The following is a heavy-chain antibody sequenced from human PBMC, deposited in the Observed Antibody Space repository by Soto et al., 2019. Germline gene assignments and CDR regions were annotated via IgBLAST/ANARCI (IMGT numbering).Heavy chain of an antibody. J-gene: IGHJ5*02. CDR2: ISQSGST. V-gene: IGHV4-61*03. CDR3: ARQRNVSPSRVLWLDP. Sequence: KASETLSLTCSVSGGSMSVSAGSIGSFYWTWIRQSPGKGLEWIGYISQSGSTNYNPSLKSRVTLSVDTSRNHFSLTLSSVTAADTAVYYCARQRNVSPSRVLWLDPWGQGSLVTVSS. D-gene: IGHD6-25*01. CDR1: GGSMSVSAGSIGSFY.